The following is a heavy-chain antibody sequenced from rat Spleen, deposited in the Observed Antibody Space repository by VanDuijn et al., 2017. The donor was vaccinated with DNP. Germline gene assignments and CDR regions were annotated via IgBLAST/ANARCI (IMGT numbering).Heavy chain of an antibody. D-gene: IGHD1-4*01. Sequence: EVQLVESGGGLVQPGRSMKLSCAASGFTFTDYGMAWVLQAPTKGLEWVAYISSSSSYIYYADTVKGRFTVSRENAQSTLYLQMTNLRSEDTATYYCTRDLHFGYNYAFDYWGQGVLVSVSS. J-gene: IGHJ2*01. CDR1: GFTFTDYG. CDR3: TRDLHFGYNYAFDY. V-gene: IGHV5-25*01. CDR2: ISSSSSYI.